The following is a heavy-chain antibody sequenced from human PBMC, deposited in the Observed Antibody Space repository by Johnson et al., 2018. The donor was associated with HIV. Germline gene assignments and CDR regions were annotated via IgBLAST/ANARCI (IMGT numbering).Heavy chain of an antibody. J-gene: IGHJ3*02. V-gene: IGHV3-66*01. CDR1: GFTVSSHY. Sequence: VQLVESGGGLVQPGGSLRLSCAASGFTVSSHYMTWVRQAPGKGLEWVSVIYRGDTTYYADSVKGRFTITRENAKKTLYLQMNSLRAGDTAVYYCTSRGGFGAVDAFDIWGQGTMVTVSS. CDR3: TSRGGFGAVDAFDI. CDR2: IYRGDTT. D-gene: IGHD3-16*01.